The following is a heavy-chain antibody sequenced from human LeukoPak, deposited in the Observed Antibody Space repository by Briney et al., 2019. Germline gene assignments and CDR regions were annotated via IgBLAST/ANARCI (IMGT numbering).Heavy chain of an antibody. J-gene: IGHJ5*02. CDR1: GGSISSNSRYF. CDR2: IYHNGSP. D-gene: IGHD4/OR15-4a*01. Sequence: SETLSLTCTVSGGSISSNSRYFWAWIRQPPGKGLEWIRGIYHNGSPYYSPSLRSRVTMSVDTSKNQFSLKMSSVTAADTAVYHCATFEGATWGRGTLVTVSS. V-gene: IGHV4-39*01. CDR3: ATFEGAT.